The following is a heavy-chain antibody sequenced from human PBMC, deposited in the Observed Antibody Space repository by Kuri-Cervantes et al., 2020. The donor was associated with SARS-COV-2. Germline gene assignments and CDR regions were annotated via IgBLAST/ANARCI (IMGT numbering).Heavy chain of an antibody. D-gene: IGHD6-25*01. J-gene: IGHJ5*02. V-gene: IGHV4-4*07. CDR2: IHVNGRT. CDR3: ARTGSSGWPGPHWFDP. Sequence: SETLSLTCTVYGGSISSYYWSWIRQPAGKGLEWIGRIHVNGRTNYNPSLKSRVTMSVDASKNHFSLKLRSVTAADTAVYYCARTGSSGWPGPHWFDPWGQGTLVTVSS. CDR1: GGSISSYY.